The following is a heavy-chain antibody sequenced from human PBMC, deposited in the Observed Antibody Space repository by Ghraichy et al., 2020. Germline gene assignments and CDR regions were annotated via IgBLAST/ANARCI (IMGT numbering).Heavy chain of an antibody. CDR2: IYHSGST. CDR3: ARGQYCSSNSCYSPFDRRVEYFPH. J-gene: IGHJ1*01. CDR1: GGSISSGGYF. D-gene: IGHD2-2*01. V-gene: IGHV4-30-2*01. Sequence: SETLSLTCAVSGGSISSGGYFWSWIRQPPGKGLEWIGYIYHSGSTYYNPSLKSRVTISVDRSKNQFSLKLSSVTAADTAVYYCARGQYCSSNSCYSPFDRRVEYFPHWGQGTLVTGSS.